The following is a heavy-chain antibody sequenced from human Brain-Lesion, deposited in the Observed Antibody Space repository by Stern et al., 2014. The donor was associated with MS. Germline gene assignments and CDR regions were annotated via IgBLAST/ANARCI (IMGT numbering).Heavy chain of an antibody. D-gene: IGHD3-3*01. CDR1: GVSLRTDGVG. V-gene: IGHV2-5*02. J-gene: IGHJ4*02. CDR2: IYWENDK. Sequence: QVTLRESGPALVTPTQTLTLTCTFSGVSLRTDGVGVGWVRQPPGQALERLALIYWENDKRYSPSLRSRLTITKDTSRNQVVLTMTNMDPVDTATYYCAHRRPHYASWDNGDFDYWGQGALVTVSS. CDR3: AHRRPHYASWDNGDFDY.